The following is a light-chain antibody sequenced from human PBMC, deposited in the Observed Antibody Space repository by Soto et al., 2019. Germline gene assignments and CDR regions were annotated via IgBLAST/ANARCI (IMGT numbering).Light chain of an antibody. CDR1: QTISNTF. CDR2: GAS. J-gene: IGKJ4*01. Sequence: EIVLTPSPGTLSLSPGEIATPSCRASQTISNTFLAWSQQRPGQAPRLLIYGASGRAAGIPDRFSGSGSGTDFTLSISRLEPEDCAVYDCQQYGVSPTFGGGTKVEIK. V-gene: IGKV3-20*01. CDR3: QQYGVSPT.